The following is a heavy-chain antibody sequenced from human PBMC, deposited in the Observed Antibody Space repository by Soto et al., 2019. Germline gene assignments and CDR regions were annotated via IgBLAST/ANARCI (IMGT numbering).Heavy chain of an antibody. V-gene: IGHV1-18*01. J-gene: IGHJ6*02. CDR1: GYTFSSYG. CDR2: VSAHNGNT. D-gene: IGHD3-3*01. CDR3: ARHSPYDYFWGDVMELYSYSMDV. Sequence: QVQLVQSGGEVKRPGASVKVSCQASGYTFSSYGISWVRQAPGQGLQWMGWVSAHNGNTKYAQILQARLTLNTDTSTSTAYIALRSLTSDDTAVSYCARHSPYDYFWGDVMELYSYSMDVWGQGTTVSVSS.